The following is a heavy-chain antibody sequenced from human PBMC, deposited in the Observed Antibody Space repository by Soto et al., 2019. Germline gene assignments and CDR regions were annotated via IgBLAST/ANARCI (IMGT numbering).Heavy chain of an antibody. V-gene: IGHV1-24*01. CDR1: GYTLTELS. CDR3: AATIIAVGGFGYYGLDV. D-gene: IGHD6-19*01. Sequence: VASVKVSCKVSGYTLTELSMHWVRQAPGKGLEWMGGFDPEDGETIYAQKFQGRVTMTEDTSISTAYMELSSLRSDDTAVYYCAATIIAVGGFGYYGLDVWGQGTTVTVSS. J-gene: IGHJ6*02. CDR2: FDPEDGET.